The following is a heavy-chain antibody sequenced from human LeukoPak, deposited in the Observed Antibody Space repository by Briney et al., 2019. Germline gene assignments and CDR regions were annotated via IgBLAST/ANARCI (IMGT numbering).Heavy chain of an antibody. Sequence: GGSLRFSCAASGFTFRTYAMTWVRRAPGKGLEWVSAISGSGGRTYYADSVKGRFTTSKDNSKNTLYLQLNSQRAEDTAVYYCVKDIRDYYDSSGYYYPSYFDYWGQGTVVTVSS. D-gene: IGHD3-22*01. CDR2: ISGSGGRT. CDR3: VKDIRDYYDSSGYYYPSYFDY. CDR1: GFTFRTYA. V-gene: IGHV3-23*01. J-gene: IGHJ4*02.